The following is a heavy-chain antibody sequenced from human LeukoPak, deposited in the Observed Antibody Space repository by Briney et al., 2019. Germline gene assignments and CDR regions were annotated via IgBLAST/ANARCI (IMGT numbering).Heavy chain of an antibody. V-gene: IGHV4-34*08. J-gene: IGHJ4*02. CDR1: GFTFCSLA. CDR2: INHSGST. D-gene: IGHD6-6*01. Sequence: LSCAVSGFTFCSLATRWVRPLPGRGREWIGEINHSGSTNSNPALKSRVTISVDTSKNQFSLKLSSVAAADTAVYYGAGPLEAAAHYWGQGTLVTVSS. CDR3: AGPLEAAAHY.